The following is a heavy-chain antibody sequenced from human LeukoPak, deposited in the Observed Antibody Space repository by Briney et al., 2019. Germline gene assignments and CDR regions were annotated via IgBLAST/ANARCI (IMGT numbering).Heavy chain of an antibody. CDR1: GFTFSDYW. CDR3: ARIGGSGTYWDY. V-gene: IGHV3-7*01. CDR2: IKYHGSDE. J-gene: IGHJ4*02. D-gene: IGHD3-10*01. Sequence: GGSLRLSCAASGFTFSDYWMSWVRQAPGKGLEWVANIKYHGSDEHYVDSVRGRFAISRDNAKNSLFLQMNSLRAEDTAVYYCARIGGSGTYWDYWGQGTLVTVSS.